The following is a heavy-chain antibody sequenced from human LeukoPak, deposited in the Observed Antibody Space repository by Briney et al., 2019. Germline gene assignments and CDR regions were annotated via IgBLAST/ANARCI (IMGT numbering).Heavy chain of an antibody. CDR2: MNPNSGNT. CDR3: ARGEHLRDYDSSGYYYRFDY. V-gene: IGHV1-8*01. Sequence: ASVKVSCKASGYTFTSYDINWVRQATGQGLEWMGWMNPNSGNTGYAQKFQGRVTMTRNTSISTAYMELSSLRSEDTAVYYCARGEHLRDYDSSGYYYRFDYWGQGTLVTVSS. J-gene: IGHJ4*02. D-gene: IGHD3-22*01. CDR1: GYTFTSYD.